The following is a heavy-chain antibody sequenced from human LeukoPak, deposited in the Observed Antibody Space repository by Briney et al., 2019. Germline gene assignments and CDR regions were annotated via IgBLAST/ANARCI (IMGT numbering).Heavy chain of an antibody. V-gene: IGHV4-59*08. CDR2: IYYSGST. CDR3: ARHLRGIAVAGFDY. J-gene: IGHJ4*02. D-gene: IGHD6-19*01. Sequence: PSETLSLTCTVSGGSISNSYWSWIRQPPGKGLEWIGYIYYSGSTNYNPSLKGRVAISLDTSKNQFSLKLRSVTAADTAVYYCARHLRGIAVAGFDYWGQGSLVTVSS. CDR1: GGSISNSY.